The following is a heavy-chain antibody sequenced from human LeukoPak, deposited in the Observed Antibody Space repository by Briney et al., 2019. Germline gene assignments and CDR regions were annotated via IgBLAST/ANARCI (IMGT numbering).Heavy chain of an antibody. CDR1: GGSFSGYY. CDR2: IYHSGST. CDR3: ATPFRDDYGDY. Sequence: SETLSLTCAVYGGSFSGYYWSWIRQPPGKGLEWIGEIYHSGSTNYNPSLKSRVTISVDKSKNQFSLKLSSVTAADTAVYYCATPFRDDYGDYWGQGTLVTVSS. V-gene: IGHV4-34*01. J-gene: IGHJ4*02.